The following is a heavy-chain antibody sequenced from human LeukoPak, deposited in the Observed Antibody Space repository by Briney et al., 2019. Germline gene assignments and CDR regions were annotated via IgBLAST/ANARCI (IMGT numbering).Heavy chain of an antibody. J-gene: IGHJ4*02. CDR3: ARQGDDYGAMDY. V-gene: IGHV4-38-2*01. D-gene: IGHD4/OR15-4a*01. CDR2: IYHTGTT. Sequence: SETLSLTCAVSGYSISTAYYWGWIRQPPGKGLEWIGTIYHTGTTSYNSSLKSRITMSVDTSKNLFSLKLSSVTAADAAIYYCARQGDDYGAMDYWGQGTLVSVSS. CDR1: GYSISTAYY.